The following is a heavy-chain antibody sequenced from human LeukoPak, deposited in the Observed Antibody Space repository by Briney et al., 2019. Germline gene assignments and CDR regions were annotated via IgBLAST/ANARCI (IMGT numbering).Heavy chain of an antibody. V-gene: IGHV3-7*01. Sequence: GGSLRLSCAASGFTFSRYWMSWVRQAPGKGLEWVANIKQDGSEKYYVDSVKGRFTISRDNAKNSLYLQMNSLRAEDTAVYYCVRDRGYSTFDYWGQGTLVIVSS. CDR1: GFTFSRYW. CDR3: VRDRGYSTFDY. J-gene: IGHJ4*02. CDR2: IKQDGSEK. D-gene: IGHD4-23*01.